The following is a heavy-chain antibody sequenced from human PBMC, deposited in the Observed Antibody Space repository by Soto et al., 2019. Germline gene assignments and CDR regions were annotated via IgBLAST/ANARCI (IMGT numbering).Heavy chain of an antibody. CDR1: GFIFSSSA. V-gene: IGHV3-23*01. Sequence: VGSLRPSCVVSGFIFSSSAMNWVRQAPGKGLEWVSTISGSGVSKYYADSVKGRFTISRDNSNNTVSLQMNSLRAEDAAVYYCAKDRSPGATTWNVYWGQGTLVTVS. CDR3: AKDRSPGATTWNVY. J-gene: IGHJ4*02. CDR2: ISGSGVSK. D-gene: IGHD1-26*01.